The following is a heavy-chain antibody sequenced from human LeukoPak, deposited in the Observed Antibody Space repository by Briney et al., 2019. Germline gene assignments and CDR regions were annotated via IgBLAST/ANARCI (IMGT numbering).Heavy chain of an antibody. CDR2: INHSGST. CDR1: GGSFSGYY. CDR3: ARITSSWYGGGFDY. V-gene: IGHV4-34*01. J-gene: IGHJ4*02. D-gene: IGHD6-13*01. Sequence: SETLSLTCAVYGGSFSGYYWSWIRQPPGKGLEWIGEINHSGSTNYNPSLKSRVTISVDPSKNQFSLKLSSVTAADTAVYYCARITSSWYGGGFDYWGQGTLVTVSS.